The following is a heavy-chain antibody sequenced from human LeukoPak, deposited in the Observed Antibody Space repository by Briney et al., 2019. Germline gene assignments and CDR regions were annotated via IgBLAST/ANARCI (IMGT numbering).Heavy chain of an antibody. D-gene: IGHD1-26*01. CDR2: ISYDGSNK. J-gene: IGHJ4*02. CDR1: GFTFSSYA. Sequence: GGSLRLSCAASGFTFSSYAMRWVRQAPGKGLEWVAAISYDGSNKYYADSVKGRFTISRDNSKNTLYLQMNSLRAEDTAVYYCAKGELPDYWGQGTLVTVSS. CDR3: AKGELPDY. V-gene: IGHV3-30*18.